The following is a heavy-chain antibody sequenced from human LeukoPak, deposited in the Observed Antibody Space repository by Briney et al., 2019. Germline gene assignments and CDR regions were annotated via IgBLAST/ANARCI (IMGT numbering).Heavy chain of an antibody. CDR1: GYTFTGYY. CDR2: INPNSGGT. J-gene: IGHJ4*02. Sequence: RASVKVSCKASGYTFTGYYMHWVRQAPGQGLEWIGRINPNSGGTNYAQKFQGRVTMTRDTSISTAYMELSRLRSDDTAVYYCARDIAVAGFDYWGQGTLVTVSS. D-gene: IGHD6-19*01. V-gene: IGHV1-2*06. CDR3: ARDIAVAGFDY.